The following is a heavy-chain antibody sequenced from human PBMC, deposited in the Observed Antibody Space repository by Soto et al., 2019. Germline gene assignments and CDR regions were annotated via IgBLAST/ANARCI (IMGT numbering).Heavy chain of an antibody. D-gene: IGHD7-27*01. CDR1: GYTFTSYA. J-gene: IGHJ5*01. CDR3: TGGPPNWGFDS. CDR2: INAGNGNT. V-gene: IGHV1-3*01. Sequence: ASVKVSCKASGYTFTSYAMHWVRQAPGQRLEWMGWINAGNGNTKYSQKFQGRVTMTRSTSASTAYMELSSLTSEDTAVYYCTGGPPNWGFDSWGQGTPVTVSS.